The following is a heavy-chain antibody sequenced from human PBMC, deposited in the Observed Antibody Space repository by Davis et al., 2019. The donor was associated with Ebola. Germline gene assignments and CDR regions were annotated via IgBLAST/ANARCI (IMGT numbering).Heavy chain of an antibody. V-gene: IGHV5-51*01. CDR1: GYSFTSYW. D-gene: IGHD3-10*01. CDR3: VRSGGDYYGSGSCDY. Sequence: GESLKISCKGSGYSFTSYWIGWVRQMPGKGLEWMGIIYPGDSDTRYSPSFQGQVTISADKSISTAYLQWSSLKALDTAMYYCVRSGGDYYGSGSCDYWGQGTLVTVSS. CDR2: IYPGDSDT. J-gene: IGHJ4*02.